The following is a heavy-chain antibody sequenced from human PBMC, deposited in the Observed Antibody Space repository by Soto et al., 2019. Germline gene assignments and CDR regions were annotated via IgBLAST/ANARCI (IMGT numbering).Heavy chain of an antibody. CDR2: INAGNGNT. V-gene: IGHV1-3*01. CDR3: ARWVGGNYFHY. Sequence: QVQLVQSGAEVKKPGASVKVSCKASGYTFTSYAMHWVRQAPGQRLEWMGWINAGNGNTKYSQKFQGRVIITRDTSASTAYMELSSLRSEDTAVYYCARWVGGNYFHYWGQVTLVTVSS. J-gene: IGHJ4*02. D-gene: IGHD1-1*01. CDR1: GYTFTSYA.